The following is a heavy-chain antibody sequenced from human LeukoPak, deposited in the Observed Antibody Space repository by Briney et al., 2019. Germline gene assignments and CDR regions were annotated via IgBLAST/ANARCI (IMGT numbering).Heavy chain of an antibody. CDR1: GGSISSGSYF. CDR3: ARERAERFYYGSGSSYNGCVLDC. D-gene: IGHD3-10*01. J-gene: IGHJ4*02. Sequence: SQTLSLTCTVSGGSISSGSYFWSWIRQPAGKGLEWIGCVYSSGSANYNPSLESRVSISVDTSKNQFSLKLSSVTAADTAVYYCARERAERFYYGSGSSYNGCVLDCWGQGTLVTVSS. V-gene: IGHV4-61*02. CDR2: VYSSGSA.